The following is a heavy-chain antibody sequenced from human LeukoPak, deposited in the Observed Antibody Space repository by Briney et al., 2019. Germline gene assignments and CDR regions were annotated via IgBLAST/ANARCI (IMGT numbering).Heavy chain of an antibody. J-gene: IGHJ4*02. CDR3: ASVGNVETDY. V-gene: IGHV3-21*01. D-gene: IGHD5-24*01. CDR2: ISSSSSYI. Sequence: GGSLRLSCGASGFTFSSYAMSWVRQAPGKGLEWVSSISSSSSYIYYAGSVKGRFTISRDNAKNSLFLQMNSLRAEDTAVYYCASVGNVETDYWGQGTLVTVSS. CDR1: GFTFSSYA.